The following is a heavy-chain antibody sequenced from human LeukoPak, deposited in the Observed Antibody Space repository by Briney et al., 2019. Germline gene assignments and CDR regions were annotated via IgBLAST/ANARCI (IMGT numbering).Heavy chain of an antibody. Sequence: SETLSLTCTVSGGSISTSSFYWGWIRQPPGKGLEWIGTIYYSGSTYYNPSLKSRVTISVDTSKNQFSLKLTSVTAADTAVHYCARHEVGYCSGGSCPYYFDSWGQGTLVTVSS. CDR1: GGSISTSSFY. CDR3: ARHEVGYCSGGSCPYYFDS. J-gene: IGHJ4*02. D-gene: IGHD2-15*01. V-gene: IGHV4-39*01. CDR2: IYYSGST.